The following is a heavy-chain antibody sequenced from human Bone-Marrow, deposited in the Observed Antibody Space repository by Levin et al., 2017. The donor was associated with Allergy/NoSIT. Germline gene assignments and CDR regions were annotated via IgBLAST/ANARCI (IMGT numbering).Heavy chain of an antibody. J-gene: IGHJ2*01. Sequence: GESLKISCQGSGYNFPSYWIGWVRQLPGKGLEWMGIIYPADSEIRYSASFQGQVTISADTSINTAYLQWNSLKASDTATYYCAREKGSPDWYLDLWGRGTLITVSS. V-gene: IGHV5-51*01. CDR2: IYPADSEI. CDR3: AREKGSPDWYLDL. CDR1: GYNFPSYW.